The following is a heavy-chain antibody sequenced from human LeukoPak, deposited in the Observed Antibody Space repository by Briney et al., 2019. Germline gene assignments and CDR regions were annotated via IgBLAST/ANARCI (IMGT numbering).Heavy chain of an antibody. CDR3: AKDFFSTPDYYDSSGYWDY. D-gene: IGHD3-22*01. J-gene: IGHJ4*02. CDR2: ISSSGGTT. V-gene: IGHV3-48*03. CDR1: GFTFSSYE. Sequence: GGSLRLSCAASGFTFSSYEMNWVRQAPGKGLEWVSYISSSGGTTYYADSVKGRFTISSDNSKNTLYLQMNSLRAEDTAVYYCAKDFFSTPDYYDSSGYWDYWGQGTLVTVSS.